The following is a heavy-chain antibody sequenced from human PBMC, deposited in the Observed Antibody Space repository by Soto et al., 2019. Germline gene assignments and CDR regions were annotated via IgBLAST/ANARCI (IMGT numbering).Heavy chain of an antibody. CDR2: INPDTDDT. CDR3: ARDYFDRSGLYGMDL. J-gene: IGHJ6*02. D-gene: IGHD3-22*01. CDR1: GYTFIDYY. Sequence: ASVKGSCKASGYTFIDYYMHWVRQAPGQGLEWMGWINPDTDDTHYAQKFQGRLIMTRDTSINTAYMELSRLTSDDTAVYYCARDYFDRSGLYGMDLWGQGTTLTVS. V-gene: IGHV1-2*02.